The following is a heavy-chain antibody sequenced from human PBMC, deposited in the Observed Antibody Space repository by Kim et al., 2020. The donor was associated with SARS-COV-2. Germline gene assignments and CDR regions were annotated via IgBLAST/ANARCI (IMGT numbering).Heavy chain of an antibody. CDR2: ISYDGSNK. J-gene: IGHJ4*02. D-gene: IGHD1-26*01. V-gene: IGHV3-30*18. CDR3: AKSVNSGSTGVFDY. CDR1: GFTFSSYG. Sequence: GGSLRLSCAASGFTFSSYGMHWVRQAPGKGLEWVAVISYDGSNKYYADSVKGRFTISRDNSKNTLYLQMNSLRAEDTAVYYCAKSVNSGSTGVFDYWGQGTLVTVSS.